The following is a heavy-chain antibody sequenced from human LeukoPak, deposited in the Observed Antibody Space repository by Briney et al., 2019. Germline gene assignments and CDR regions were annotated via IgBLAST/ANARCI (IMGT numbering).Heavy chain of an antibody. D-gene: IGHD3-10*01. CDR1: GYTFTGYY. CDR2: INPNSSGT. Sequence: ASVKVSCKASGYTFTGYYVHWVRQAPGQGLEWMGWINPNSSGTNYAQRFQGRVTMTRDTSISTAYMELSRLRSDDTAVYYCARAVGYGSGTYRQYYFDYWGQGTLVTVSS. V-gene: IGHV1-2*02. CDR3: ARAVGYGSGTYRQYYFDY. J-gene: IGHJ4*02.